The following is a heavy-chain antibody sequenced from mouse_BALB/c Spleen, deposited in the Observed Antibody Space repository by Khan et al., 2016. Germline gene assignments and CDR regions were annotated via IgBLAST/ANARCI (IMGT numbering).Heavy chain of an antibody. J-gene: IGHJ2*01. V-gene: IGHV2-6-7*01. CDR3: ARGGGYFDY. Sequence: VQLQESGPGLVAPSQSLSVTCTVSGFSLTGFGINWVRQPPGKGLEWLGLIWGDGTTDYNSALKSRLSISRDNSKSQVFLKMDSLQTDDTARYYCARGGGYFDYWGQGSTLTVSS. CDR1: GFSLTGFG. CDR2: IWGDGTT.